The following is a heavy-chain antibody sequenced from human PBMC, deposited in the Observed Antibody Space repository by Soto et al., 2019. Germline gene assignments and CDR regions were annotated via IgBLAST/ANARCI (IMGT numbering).Heavy chain of an antibody. CDR2: IYYSGST. CDR1: GGSISSYY. CDR3: ARATYDFWSGYLDY. D-gene: IGHD3-3*01. J-gene: IGHJ4*02. V-gene: IGHV4-59*01. Sequence: SETLSLTCTVSGGSISSYYWSWIWQPPGKGLEWIGYIYYSGSTNYNPSLKSRVTISVDTSKNQFSLKLSSVTAADTAVYYCARATYDFWSGYLDYWGQGTLVTVSS.